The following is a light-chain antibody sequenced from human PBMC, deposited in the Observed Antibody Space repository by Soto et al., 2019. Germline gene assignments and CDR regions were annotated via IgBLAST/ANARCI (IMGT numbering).Light chain of an antibody. CDR1: QSISSSY. CDR3: QQYGSSSYP. V-gene: IGKV3-20*01. J-gene: IGKJ2*01. Sequence: EIVLTQSPGTLSLSPGERATLSCRASQSISSSYLAWYQQKPGQAPRLLIYAASSRATGIPDRFSGSGSGTDFTLTISRLEPEDCAVYYCQQYGSSSYPFGKGTQLEIK. CDR2: AAS.